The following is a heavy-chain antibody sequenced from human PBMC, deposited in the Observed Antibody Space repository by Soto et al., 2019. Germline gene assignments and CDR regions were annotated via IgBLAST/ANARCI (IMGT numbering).Heavy chain of an antibody. D-gene: IGHD3-10*01. V-gene: IGHV3-33*01. J-gene: IGHJ6*02. CDR2: IWYDGSNK. CDR1: GFTFSSYG. CDR3: ARDGLLWFGEYRSSYGMDV. Sequence: QVQLVESGGGVVQPGRSLRLSCAASGFTFSSYGMHWVRQAPGKGLEWVAVIWYDGSNKYYADSVKGRFTISRDNSKNTLYLKMDSLRAEDTAVYYCARDGLLWFGEYRSSYGMDVWGQGTTVTVSS.